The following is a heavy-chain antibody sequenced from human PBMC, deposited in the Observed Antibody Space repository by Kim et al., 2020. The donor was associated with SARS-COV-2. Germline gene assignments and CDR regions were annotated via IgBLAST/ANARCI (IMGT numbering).Heavy chain of an antibody. CDR3: AKDISEAVAGEFDY. D-gene: IGHD6-19*01. J-gene: IGHJ4*02. Sequence: ADSVKGRFTISRENAKNALYLQMNSLRAEDTALYYRAKDISEAVAGEFDYWGQGTLVTVSS. V-gene: IGHV3-9*01.